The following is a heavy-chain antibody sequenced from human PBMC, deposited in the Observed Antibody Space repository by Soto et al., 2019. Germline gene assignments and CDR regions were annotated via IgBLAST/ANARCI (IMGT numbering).Heavy chain of an antibody. CDR2: INPNSGGT. Sequence: GASVKVSCKASGYTFTGYYMHWVRQAPGQGLEWMGWINPNSGGTNYAQKFQGRVTMTRDTSISTAYMELSRLSSDDPAVSDRAGMSRSVWFYLASWGQG. J-gene: IGHJ5*02. CDR3: AGMSRSVWFYLAS. CDR1: GYTFTGYY. D-gene: IGHD6-19*01. V-gene: IGHV1-2*02.